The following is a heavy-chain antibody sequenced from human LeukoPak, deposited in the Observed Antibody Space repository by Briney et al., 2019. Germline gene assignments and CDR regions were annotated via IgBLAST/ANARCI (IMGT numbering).Heavy chain of an antibody. J-gene: IGHJ4*02. Sequence: GASVKVSCKASGYTFTSYGISWVRQAPGQGLEWMGWISAYNGNTSYAQKLQGRVTMTTDTSTSTAYMELRSLRSDDTAVYYCARAKSGYFDWLSDFDYWGQGTLVTVSS. CDR3: ARAKSGYFDWLSDFDY. CDR2: ISAYNGNT. V-gene: IGHV1-18*04. CDR1: GYTFTSYG. D-gene: IGHD3-9*01.